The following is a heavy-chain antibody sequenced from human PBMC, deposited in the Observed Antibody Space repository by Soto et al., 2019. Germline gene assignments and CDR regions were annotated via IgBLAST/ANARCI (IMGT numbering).Heavy chain of an antibody. V-gene: IGHV1-18*01. CDR1: GYTFTNYR. Sequence: VASVKVSCKASGYTFTNYRISWVRQAPGQGLEWMGYNRNYVQKFQGRVTMTTDTATSTAYMELRSLRSDDTAVYYCARDRLPLGELSPGEYWGQGTVVTVSS. J-gene: IGHJ4*02. CDR3: ARDRLPLGELSPGEY. D-gene: IGHD3-16*02. CDR2: NR.